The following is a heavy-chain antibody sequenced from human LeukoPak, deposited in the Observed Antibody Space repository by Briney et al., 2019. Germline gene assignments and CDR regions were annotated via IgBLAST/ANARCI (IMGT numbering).Heavy chain of an antibody. Sequence: PGGSLRLSCAASGFTFSSYAMHWVRQAPGKGLEWVAVISYDGSNKYYADSVKGRFTISRDNSKNTLYLQMNSLRAEDTAVYYCAKTAGSLRATPSDYWGQGTLVTVSS. J-gene: IGHJ4*02. CDR2: ISYDGSNK. CDR1: GFTFSSYA. D-gene: IGHD1-26*01. V-gene: IGHV3-30*04. CDR3: AKTAGSLRATPSDY.